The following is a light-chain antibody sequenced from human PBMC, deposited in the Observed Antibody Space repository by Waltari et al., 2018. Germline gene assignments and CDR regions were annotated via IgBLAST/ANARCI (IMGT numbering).Light chain of an antibody. J-gene: IGLJ1*01. CDR3: QVWHAAIDPGV. CDR2: YDS. V-gene: IGLV3-21*04. CDR1: NIVSYS. Sequence: SYVLTQPPSVSVAPGETARITCGGDNIVSYSVHWYQQKPGQAPVLVIFYDSDRPSGIPERFSGSNSGNTATLTISRVEAGDEANYYCQVWHAAIDPGVFGTGTEVTV.